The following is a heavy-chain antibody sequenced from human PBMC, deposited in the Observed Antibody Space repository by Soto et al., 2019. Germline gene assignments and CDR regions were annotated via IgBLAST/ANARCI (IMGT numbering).Heavy chain of an antibody. Sequence: SGGSLRLSCAASGFTFSSYAMSWVRQAPGKGLEWVSAISGSGGSTYYADSVKGRFTISRDNSKNTLYLQMNSLRAEDTAVYYCARDWAGCSSTSCYRGGYYYGMDVWGQGTTVTVSS. CDR3: ARDWAGCSSTSCYRGGYYYGMDV. J-gene: IGHJ6*02. D-gene: IGHD2-2*02. V-gene: IGHV3-23*01. CDR2: ISGSGGST. CDR1: GFTFSSYA.